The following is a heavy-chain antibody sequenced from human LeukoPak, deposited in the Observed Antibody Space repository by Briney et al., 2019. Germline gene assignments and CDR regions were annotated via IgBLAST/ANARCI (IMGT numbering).Heavy chain of an antibody. Sequence: PGGSLRLSCAASGFTFSSYGMHWVRQTPGKGLEWVAFIRYDGSNKYYADSVKGRFTISRDNSKNTLYLQMNSLRAEDTAVYYCAKDILTYYYDSSRTGWYLDYWGQGTLVTVSS. CDR1: GFTFSSYG. D-gene: IGHD3-22*01. CDR3: AKDILTYYYDSSRTGWYLDY. V-gene: IGHV3-30*02. CDR2: IRYDGSNK. J-gene: IGHJ4*02.